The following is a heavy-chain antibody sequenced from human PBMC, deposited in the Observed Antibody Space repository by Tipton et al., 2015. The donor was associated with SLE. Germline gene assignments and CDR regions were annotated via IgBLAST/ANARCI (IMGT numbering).Heavy chain of an antibody. CDR3: ARQQRGNYGMDV. Sequence: TLSLTCSVSGGSISGYYWSWIRQPDGKGLEWIGRIYSSGTNYNPSLKSRVTMSVDTSKNQFSLRLVSLTAADTAVYYCARQQRGNYGMDVWGQGTAVAVSS. D-gene: IGHD6-13*01. V-gene: IGHV4-4*07. J-gene: IGHJ6*02. CDR1: GGSISGYY. CDR2: IYSSGT.